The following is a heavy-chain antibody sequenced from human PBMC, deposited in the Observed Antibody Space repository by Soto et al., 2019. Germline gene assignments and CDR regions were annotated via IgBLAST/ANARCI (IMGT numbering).Heavy chain of an antibody. J-gene: IGHJ4*02. CDR1: GFTFSSYG. Sequence: PRGSLRLSCAASGFTFSSYGMHWVRQAPGKGLEWVAFIPYDGSSTYYADSVKGRFTISRDNSKNTLSLQMNSLRTEDTAVYSCAKDSAREVWFPTLFDYWGQGTLVTVYS. D-gene: IGHD3-10*01. CDR2: IPYDGSST. CDR3: AKDSAREVWFPTLFDY. V-gene: IGHV3-30*02.